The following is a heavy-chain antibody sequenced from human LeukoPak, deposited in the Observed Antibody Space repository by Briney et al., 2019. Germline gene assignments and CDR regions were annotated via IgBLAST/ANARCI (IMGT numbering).Heavy chain of an antibody. CDR1: GYTFTGYY. CDR3: ARDVQGQRLKDY. J-gene: IGHJ4*02. Sequence: ASVTVSCKASGYTFTGYYMHWVRQAPGQGLEWMGWINPNSGGTNYAQKFQGRVTMTRDTSISTAYMELSRLGSDDTAVYYCARDVQGQRLKDYWGQGTPVTLSS. CDR2: INPNSGGT. D-gene: IGHD6-25*01. V-gene: IGHV1-2*02.